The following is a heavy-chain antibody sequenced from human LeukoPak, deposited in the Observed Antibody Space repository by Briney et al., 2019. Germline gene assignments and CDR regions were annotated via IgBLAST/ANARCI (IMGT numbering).Heavy chain of an antibody. CDR3: ARSYYYDSSGYLRGTYYFDY. Sequence: PSETLSLTCAVSGDSISNYYWSWIRQPPGKGLEWIGYIYTSGSTNYNPSLKSRVTISVDTSKNQFSLRLTSVTAADTAVYYCARSYYYDSSGYLRGTYYFDYWGQGTLVTVSS. J-gene: IGHJ4*02. CDR1: GDSISNYY. D-gene: IGHD3-22*01. CDR2: IYTSGST. V-gene: IGHV4-4*09.